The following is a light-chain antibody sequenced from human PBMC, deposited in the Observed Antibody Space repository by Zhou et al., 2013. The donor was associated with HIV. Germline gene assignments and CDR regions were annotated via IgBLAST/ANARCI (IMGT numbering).Light chain of an antibody. V-gene: IGKV1-39*01. J-gene: IGKJ2*01. CDR2: VAS. CDR3: QQFSDYPHT. Sequence: DIQMTQSPSSLSASVGDSVTISCRASQTIATYLSWYQQHPGKAPKLLIYVASSLERGVPSRFSGSGSGTEFTLTISSLQPEDFASYYCQQFSDYPHTFGQGTKLEI. CDR1: QTIATY.